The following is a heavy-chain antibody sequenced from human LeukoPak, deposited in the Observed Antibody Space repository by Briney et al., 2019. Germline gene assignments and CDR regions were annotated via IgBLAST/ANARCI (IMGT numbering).Heavy chain of an antibody. V-gene: IGHV4-34*01. Sequence: SSETLSLTCAVYGGSFSGYYWSWIRQPPGKGLEWIGEINHSGSTNYNPSLKSRVTISVDTSKNQFSLKLSSVTASDTAVYYCARRRRIVGATPGAFGIWGQGTMVTVSS. J-gene: IGHJ3*02. D-gene: IGHD1-26*01. CDR3: ARRRRIVGATPGAFGI. CDR2: INHSGST. CDR1: GGSFSGYY.